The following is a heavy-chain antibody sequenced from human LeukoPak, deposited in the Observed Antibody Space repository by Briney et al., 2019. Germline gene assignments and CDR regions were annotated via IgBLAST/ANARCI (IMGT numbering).Heavy chain of an antibody. V-gene: IGHV4-4*07. CDR2: IYTSGST. CDR3: ARDEGSGRFDWFDP. J-gene: IGHJ5*02. CDR1: GGSISSYY. Sequence: SETLSLTCTVSGGSISSYYWSWIRRPAGKGLEWIGRIYTSGSTNYNPSLKSRVTMSVGTSKNQFSLKLSSVTAADTAVYYCARDEGSGRFDWFDPWGQGTLVTVSS. D-gene: IGHD3-10*01.